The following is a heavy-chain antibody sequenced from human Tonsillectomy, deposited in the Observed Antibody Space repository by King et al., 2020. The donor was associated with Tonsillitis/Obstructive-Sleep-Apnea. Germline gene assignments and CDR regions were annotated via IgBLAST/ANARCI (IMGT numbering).Heavy chain of an antibody. CDR3: ARLDGGTSAKPFDS. CDR1: GYIFTTYW. Sequence: DQLVQSGAEVKKPGESLKISCQGSGYIFTTYWIGWVRQLPVKGLEWMGFIYPGDSDTRYGPSFPGQVTISADKSISTAYLQWSSLKTSDTAMYYCARLDGGTSAKPFDSWGQGILVTVSS. J-gene: IGHJ4*02. D-gene: IGHD4-23*01. CDR2: IYPGDSDT. V-gene: IGHV5-51*01.